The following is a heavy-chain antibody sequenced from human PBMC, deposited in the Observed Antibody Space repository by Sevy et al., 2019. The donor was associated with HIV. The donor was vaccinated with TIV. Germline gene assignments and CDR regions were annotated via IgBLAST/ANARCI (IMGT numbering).Heavy chain of an antibody. V-gene: IGHV3-23*01. J-gene: IGHJ6*02. Sequence: GGSLRLSCAVSGFTFTGYAMSWVRQAPGKGLEWLSGIGGTGDSTYYADSVKGRFTISRDNSKKELYLQMNSLRAEDTAIYYCAKYTGGLPSRGYYYYGMDVWGQGTTVTVSS. CDR3: AKYTGGLPSRGYYYYGMDV. CDR2: IGGTGDST. D-gene: IGHD3-22*01. CDR1: GFTFTGYA.